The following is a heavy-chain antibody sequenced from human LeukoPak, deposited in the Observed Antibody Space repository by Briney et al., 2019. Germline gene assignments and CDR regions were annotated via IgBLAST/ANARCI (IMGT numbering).Heavy chain of an antibody. Sequence: ASVKVSRKASGYTFTGYYMHWVRQAPGQGLEWMGWINPNSGGTNYAQKFQGRVTMTRDTSISTAYKELSRLRSDDTAVYYCARDLGIVATSALYYFDYWGQGTLVTVSS. CDR1: GYTFTGYY. D-gene: IGHD5-12*01. J-gene: IGHJ4*02. V-gene: IGHV1-2*02. CDR2: INPNSGGT. CDR3: ARDLGIVATSALYYFDY.